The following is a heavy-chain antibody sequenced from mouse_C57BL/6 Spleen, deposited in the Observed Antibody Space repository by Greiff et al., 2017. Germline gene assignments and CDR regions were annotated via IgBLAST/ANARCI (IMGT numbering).Heavy chain of an antibody. Sequence: QVQLKESGAELVKPGASVKMSCKASGYTFTSYWITWVKQRPGQGLEWIGDIYPGSGSTNYNEKFKSKATLTVDTSSSTAYMQLSSLTSEDSAVYYCARIYYGNCGYFDYWGQGTTLTVSS. V-gene: IGHV1-55*01. CDR2: IYPGSGST. J-gene: IGHJ2*01. CDR3: ARIYYGNCGYFDY. D-gene: IGHD2-1*01. CDR1: GYTFTSYW.